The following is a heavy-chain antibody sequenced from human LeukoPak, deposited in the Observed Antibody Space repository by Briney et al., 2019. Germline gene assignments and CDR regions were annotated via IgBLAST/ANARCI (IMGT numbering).Heavy chain of an antibody. CDR2: ISGSGGST. D-gene: IGHD3-22*01. V-gene: IGHV3-23*01. Sequence: GGSLRLSCAASGFTFSSCAMSWVRQAPGKGLEWVSAISGSGGSTYYADSVKGRFTISRDNSKNTLYLQMNSLRAEDTAVYYCAKVYYYDSSGYSYNRYYSDYWGQGTLVTVSS. CDR3: AKVYYYDSSGYSYNRYYSDY. CDR1: GFTFSSCA. J-gene: IGHJ4*02.